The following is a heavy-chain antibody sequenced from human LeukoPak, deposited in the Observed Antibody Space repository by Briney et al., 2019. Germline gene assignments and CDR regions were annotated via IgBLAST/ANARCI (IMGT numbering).Heavy chain of an antibody. J-gene: IGHJ2*01. V-gene: IGHV3-48*03. CDR2: ISSSGRTK. CDR1: GFTFSSYE. CDR3: ARASQGLSSYFDL. D-gene: IGHD2-2*01. Sequence: GGSLRLSCAASGFTFSSYEMNWVRRAPGEGLEWVSYISSSGRTKYYANSVKGRFTISRDNAKNSLYLKMNSLSAEDTAVYYCARASQGLSSYFDLWGRGTLVTVSS.